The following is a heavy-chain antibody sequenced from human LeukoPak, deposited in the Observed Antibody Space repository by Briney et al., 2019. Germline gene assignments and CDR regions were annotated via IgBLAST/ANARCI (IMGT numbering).Heavy chain of an antibody. Sequence: GGSLRVSCAASGFTFSSSWMTWVRQAPGKGLEWVANIKQDGSEKYYVDSVKGRFTISRDNAKNSLYLQMNSLRAEDTAVYYCARGLRWFDPWGQGTLVTVSS. V-gene: IGHV3-7*01. CDR3: ARGLRWFDP. CDR1: GFTFSSSW. J-gene: IGHJ5*02. CDR2: IKQDGSEK.